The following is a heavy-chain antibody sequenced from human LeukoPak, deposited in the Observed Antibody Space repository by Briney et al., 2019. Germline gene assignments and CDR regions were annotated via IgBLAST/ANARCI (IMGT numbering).Heavy chain of an antibody. Sequence: ASVKVSCKASGHAFTNYGITWVRQAPGQGLEWLGWISTFNGNTNYAQKLQDRVTMTTDTSTSTAYLELRSLRSDDTAVYYCARRHLIGNGYFDHWGQGTLVTVSS. CDR1: GHAFTNYG. CDR2: ISTFNGNT. CDR3: ARRHLIGNGYFDH. V-gene: IGHV1-18*01. J-gene: IGHJ4*02. D-gene: IGHD4-23*01.